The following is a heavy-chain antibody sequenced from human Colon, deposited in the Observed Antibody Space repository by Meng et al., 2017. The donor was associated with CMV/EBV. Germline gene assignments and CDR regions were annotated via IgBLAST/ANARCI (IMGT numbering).Heavy chain of an antibody. CDR2: ISYDGSNK. Sequence: GGSLRLSCAASGFTFSSSAMHWVRQAPGKGLEWVAVISYDGSNKYYADSVKGRFTISRDNSKNTLYLQMNSLRAEDTAVYYCAREHDTDSSGYYLDYWGQGTLVTVSS. J-gene: IGHJ4*02. D-gene: IGHD3-22*01. CDR1: GFTFSSSA. V-gene: IGHV3-30-3*01. CDR3: AREHDTDSSGYYLDY.